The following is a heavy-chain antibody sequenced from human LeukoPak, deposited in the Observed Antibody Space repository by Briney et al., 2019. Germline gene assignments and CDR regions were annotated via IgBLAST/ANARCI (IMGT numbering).Heavy chain of an antibody. V-gene: IGHV3-7*01. Sequence: GGSLRLSCEASGFTFSNYWMNWVRQAPGKGLEWVANVKYDGSEKHYVDSVKGRFTISRDNAENSLYLQMYSLRAEDTAVYYCARTNNFDYWGQGTLVTVSS. CDR1: GFTFSNYW. D-gene: IGHD1-14*01. J-gene: IGHJ4*02. CDR2: VKYDGSEK. CDR3: ARTNNFDY.